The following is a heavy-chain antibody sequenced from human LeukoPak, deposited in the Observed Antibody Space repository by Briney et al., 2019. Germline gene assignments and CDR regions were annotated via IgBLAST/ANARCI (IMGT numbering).Heavy chain of an antibody. D-gene: IGHD3-10*01. V-gene: IGHV3-74*01. J-gene: IGHJ4*02. CDR3: AKVDGSGTYYPNFDY. CDR2: INTDGSST. Sequence: PGGSLRLSCAASGFTFSNYWMHWVRQAPGKGLVWVSRINTDGSSTSYVDSVKGRFTISRDNAKNTLYLQMNSLRAEDTAVYYCAKVDGSGTYYPNFDYWGQGTLVTVSS. CDR1: GFTFSNYW.